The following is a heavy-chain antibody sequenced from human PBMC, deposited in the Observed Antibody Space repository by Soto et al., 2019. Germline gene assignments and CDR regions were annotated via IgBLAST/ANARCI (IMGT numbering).Heavy chain of an antibody. CDR3: ARDQRYDSYYYGMDV. V-gene: IGHV1-3*01. CDR1: GYTFTSYA. CDR2: INAGNGNT. Sequence: ASVKVSCKASGYTFTSYAIHWVRQAPGQRLEWMGWINAGNGNTKYSQKFQGRVTITRDTSASTAYMELSSLRSEDTAVYYCARDQRYDSYYYGMDVWGQGTTVTVSS. J-gene: IGHJ6*02. D-gene: IGHD3-22*01.